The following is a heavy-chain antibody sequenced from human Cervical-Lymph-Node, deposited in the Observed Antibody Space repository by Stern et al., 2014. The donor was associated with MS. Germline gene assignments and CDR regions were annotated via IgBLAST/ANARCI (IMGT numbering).Heavy chain of an antibody. J-gene: IGHJ1*01. V-gene: IGHV1-2*02. CDR3: AREGLKYFQH. Sequence: VQLEESGAEVKKPGASVKVSCKASGYTFTGSYMHWVRQAPGQGLEWMGWISPNSGGTNYPQEFQGRVTMTRDTSISTAYMELSRLRSDDTAVYYCAREGLKYFQHWGQGTLVSVSS. CDR1: GYTFTGSY. CDR2: ISPNSGGT.